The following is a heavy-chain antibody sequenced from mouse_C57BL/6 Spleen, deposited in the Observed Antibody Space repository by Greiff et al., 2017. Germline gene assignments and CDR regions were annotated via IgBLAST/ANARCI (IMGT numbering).Heavy chain of an antibody. J-gene: IGHJ1*03. D-gene: IGHD1-1*01. CDR2: IDPNSGGT. CDR3: ARGFITTVVATGYFDV. CDR1: GYTFTSYW. V-gene: IGHV1-72*01. Sequence: QVQLKQSGAELVKPGASVKLSCKASGYTFTSYWMHWVKQRPGRGLEWIGRIDPNSGGTKYNEKFKSKATLTVDKPSSTAYMQLSSLTSEDSAVYYCARGFITTVVATGYFDVWGTGTTVTVSS.